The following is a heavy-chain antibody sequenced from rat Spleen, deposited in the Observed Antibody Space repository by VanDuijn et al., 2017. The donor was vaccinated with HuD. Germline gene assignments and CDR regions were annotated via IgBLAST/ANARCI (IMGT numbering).Heavy chain of an antibody. V-gene: IGHV5-25*01. CDR3: ARHRDWGRGWFAY. D-gene: IGHD5-1*01. J-gene: IGHJ3*01. CDR1: GFTLSDHY. Sequence: EVQLVESDGGLVQPGRSLKLSCAASGFTLSDHYMAWVRQAPKKGLEWVAYISTGGGNTYYRDSVKGRFTISRDNAKSTLYLQMDSLRSEDTATYYCARHRDWGRGWFAYWGQGTLVTVSS. CDR2: ISTGGGNT.